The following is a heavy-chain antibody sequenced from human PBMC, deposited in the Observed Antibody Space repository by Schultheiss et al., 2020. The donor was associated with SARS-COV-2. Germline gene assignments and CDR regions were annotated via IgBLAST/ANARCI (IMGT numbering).Heavy chain of an antibody. V-gene: IGHV1-2*02. J-gene: IGHJ6*02. CDR3: ARDRHVGAMITYGGVIAHYGLDV. CDR1: GYTFTGYY. CDR2: INPESGGT. Sequence: ASVKVSCKASGYTFTGYYMHWVRQAPGQGLEWMGWINPESGGTNSALKFQGRVTMTRDTSISTAYMELRRLRSDDTAVYFCARDRHVGAMITYGGVIAHYGLDVWGQGTTVTVSS. D-gene: IGHD3-16*02.